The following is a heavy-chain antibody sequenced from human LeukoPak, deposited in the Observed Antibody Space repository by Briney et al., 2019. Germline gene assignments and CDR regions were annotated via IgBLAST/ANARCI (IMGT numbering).Heavy chain of an antibody. CDR1: GFTFSTYG. CDR3: ATDQMYYYGSRSYSPFNH. CDR2: IWYDGNNK. V-gene: IGHV3-33*01. J-gene: IGHJ4*02. Sequence: PGRALRLSCAASGFTFSTYGMQWVRQAPGKGLEWVALIWYDGNNKYYADSVKRRFTISRDNSKNTLYLQMNSLRAEDTAVYYCATDQMYYYGSRSYSPFNHWGQGTLVTVSS. D-gene: IGHD3-10*01.